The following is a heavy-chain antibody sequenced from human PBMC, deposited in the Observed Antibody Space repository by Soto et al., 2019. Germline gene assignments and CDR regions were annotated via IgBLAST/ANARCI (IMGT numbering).Heavy chain of an antibody. Sequence: QVQLVQSGAEVKKPGSSVKVSCKASGGTLTYSSVSWVRQAPGQGLEWMGGIIPISATPNYAQKFQGRVTITADESATNAHMELSSLRSDDTAVYYCASFSRGPWSGFTAYWGQGTLVTVSS. V-gene: IGHV1-69*12. CDR1: GGTLTYSS. CDR3: ASFSRGPWSGFTAY. CDR2: IIPISATP. J-gene: IGHJ4*02. D-gene: IGHD3-3*01.